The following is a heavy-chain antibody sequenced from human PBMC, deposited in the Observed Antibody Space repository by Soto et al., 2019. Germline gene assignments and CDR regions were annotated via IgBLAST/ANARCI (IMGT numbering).Heavy chain of an antibody. D-gene: IGHD3-9*01. J-gene: IGHJ4*02. CDR1: GFTFDDYT. CDR2: ISWDGGST. CDR3: AKDHGYFDWLQRGWGYFDY. Sequence: EVQLVESGGVVVQPGGSLRLSCAASGFTFDDYTMHWVRQAPGKGLEWVSLISWDGGSTYYADSVKGRFTISRDNSKNSLYLQMNSLRTEDTALYYCAKDHGYFDWLQRGWGYFDYWGQGTLVTVSS. V-gene: IGHV3-43*01.